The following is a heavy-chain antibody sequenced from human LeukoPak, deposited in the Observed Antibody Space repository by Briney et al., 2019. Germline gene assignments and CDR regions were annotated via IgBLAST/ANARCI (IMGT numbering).Heavy chain of an antibody. J-gene: IGHJ4*02. D-gene: IGHD1-26*01. CDR1: GYSLTSYW. V-gene: IGHV5-51*01. CDR2: IYPDDSET. CDR3: VRRIVGATHYFDY. Sequence: PGESLKITCQGSGYSLTSYWIGWVRQMPGKGLEWMGIIYPDDSETRYSPSFQGQVTISADKSINTAYLQWSSLKASDTAMYYCVRRIVGATHYFDYWGQGALVTVSS.